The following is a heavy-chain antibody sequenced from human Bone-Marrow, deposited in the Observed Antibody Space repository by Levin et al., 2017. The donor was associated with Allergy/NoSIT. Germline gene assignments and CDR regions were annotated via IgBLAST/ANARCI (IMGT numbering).Heavy chain of an antibody. J-gene: IGHJ3*01. CDR1: TSTFSSYV. CDR2: ISHDETSE. Sequence: GGSLRLSCAASTSTFSSYVLHWVRQAPGKGLEWVAVISHDETSEAYAESVKGRFTISKDNSMKMLYLQMNSLRQEDTAVYYCATAGRTSGYADAFEFWGQGTMVTVSS. D-gene: IGHD3-22*01. CDR3: ATAGRTSGYADAFEF. V-gene: IGHV3-30*04.